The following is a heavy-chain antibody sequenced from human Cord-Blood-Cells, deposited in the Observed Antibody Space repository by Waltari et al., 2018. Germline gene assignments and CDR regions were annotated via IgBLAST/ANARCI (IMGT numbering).Heavy chain of an antibody. CDR2: ISYDGSNK. CDR1: EFTFRSSA. Sequence: QVQLVESGGGVVQPGRSLRLSCAAPEFTFRSSALHWVRQAPDKGLEWVAVISYDGSNKYYADSVKGRFTISRDNSKNTLYLQMNSLRAEDTAVYYCARDLNYDYWGQGTLVTVSS. V-gene: IGHV3-30*04. J-gene: IGHJ4*02. CDR3: ARDLNYDY. D-gene: IGHD1-7*01.